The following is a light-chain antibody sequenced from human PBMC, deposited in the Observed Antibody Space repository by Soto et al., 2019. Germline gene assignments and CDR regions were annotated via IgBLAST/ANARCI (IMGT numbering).Light chain of an antibody. CDR3: QKYNTAPFT. CDR2: AAS. CDR1: QGITNF. Sequence: DIQMAQSPSSLSAAVGDRVTITCRASQGITNFLAWYQQKPGKVPQLLIYAASTLQSGVPSRFSGSRSGTDFTLTINSLQTEDVGTYYCQKYNTAPFTFGPGTKVDL. J-gene: IGKJ3*01. V-gene: IGKV1-27*01.